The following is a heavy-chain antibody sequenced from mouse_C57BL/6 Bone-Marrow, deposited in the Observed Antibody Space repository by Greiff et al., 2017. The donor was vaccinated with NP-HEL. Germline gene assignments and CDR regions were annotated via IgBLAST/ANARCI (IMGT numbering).Heavy chain of an antibody. CDR1: GYTFTNHT. V-gene: IGHV1-78*01. D-gene: IGHD2-13*01. J-gene: IGHJ3*01. CDR2: IYPRDGST. CDR3: ARDGDYYQAWFAY. Sequence: VKLMESDAELVKPGASVKISCKVSGYTFTNHTIHWMKQRPEQGLEWIGYIYPRDGSTKYNEKFKGKATLTADKSSSTAYMQLNSLTSEDSAVYFCARDGDYYQAWFAYWGQGTLVTVSA.